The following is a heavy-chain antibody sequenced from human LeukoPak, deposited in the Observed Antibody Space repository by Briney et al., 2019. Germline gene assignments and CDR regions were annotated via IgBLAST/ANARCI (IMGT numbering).Heavy chain of an antibody. CDR1: GGSISSYY. CDR3: ARVTIAAAGTLFDY. Sequence: SETLSLTCTVSGGSISSYYWSWIRQPPGKGLEWIGYIYYSGSTNYNPSLKSRVTISVDTSKNQFSLKLSSVTAADTAVYYCARVTIAAAGTLFDYWGQGTLVTVSS. J-gene: IGHJ4*02. CDR2: IYYSGST. V-gene: IGHV4-59*01. D-gene: IGHD6-13*01.